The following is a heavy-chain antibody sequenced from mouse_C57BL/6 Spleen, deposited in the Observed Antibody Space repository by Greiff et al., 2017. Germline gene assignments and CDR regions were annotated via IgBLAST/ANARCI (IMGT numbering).Heavy chain of an antibody. D-gene: IGHD2-4*01. J-gene: IGHJ2*01. CDR3: ARGRYYDYDGGYFDY. V-gene: IGHV1-26*01. Sequence: EVQLQQSGPELVKPGASVKISCKASGYTFTDYYMNWVKQSHGKSLEWIGAINPNNGGTSYNQKFKGKATLTVDKSSSTVYMEIRSLTSEDSAVYYCARGRYYDYDGGYFDYWGQGTTLTVSS. CDR1: GYTFTDYY. CDR2: INPNNGGT.